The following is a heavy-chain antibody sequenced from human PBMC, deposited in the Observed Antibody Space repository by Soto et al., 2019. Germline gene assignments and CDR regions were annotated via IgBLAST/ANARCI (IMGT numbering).Heavy chain of an antibody. V-gene: IGHV3-11*04. Sequence: GGSLRLSCAASGFTFSDYYMSWIRQAPGKGLEWVSYISSSGSTIYYADSVKGRFTISRDNSKNTQYLQMSSLRADDTAVYYCVKGEYYYDSSGYYPFDYWGQGTPVTVSS. CDR1: GFTFSDYY. CDR2: ISSSGSTI. J-gene: IGHJ4*02. CDR3: VKGEYYYDSSGYYPFDY. D-gene: IGHD3-22*01.